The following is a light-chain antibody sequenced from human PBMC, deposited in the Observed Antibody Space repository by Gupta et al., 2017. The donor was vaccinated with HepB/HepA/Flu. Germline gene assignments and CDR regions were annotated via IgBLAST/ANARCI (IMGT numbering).Light chain of an antibody. V-gene: IGLV6-57*03. J-gene: IGLJ2*01. Sequence: NFMLTQPHSMSESPGKTVTISCTRSSGSIGSSYVRWYQQRPSRAPTTVIFEDNQRPSGVPDGFSGSIDISSSSASLTISALKTEDEADYYCQSYDTTNHLVFGGGTKLTVL. CDR3: QSYDTTNHLV. CDR2: EDN. CDR1: SGSIGSSY.